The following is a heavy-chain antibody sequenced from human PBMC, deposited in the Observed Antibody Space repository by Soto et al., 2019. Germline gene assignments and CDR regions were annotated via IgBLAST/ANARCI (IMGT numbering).Heavy chain of an antibody. D-gene: IGHD1-1*01. CDR1: GGSISPSY. J-gene: IGHJ4*02. Sequence: QVRLQESGPGLVKPSETLSLTCTVSGGSISPSYWNWVRQPPGKRPEWIGCIYYTGNTHYNPSLKSRVTISRDTSKNQFSLELTSVTAADTAMYFCAAGLEHNKVGYWGQGTLVTVSS. CDR2: IYYTGNT. CDR3: AAGLEHNKVGY. V-gene: IGHV4-59*01.